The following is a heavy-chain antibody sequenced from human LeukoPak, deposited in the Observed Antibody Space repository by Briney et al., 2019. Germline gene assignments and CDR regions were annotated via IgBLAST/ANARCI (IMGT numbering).Heavy chain of an antibody. CDR2: IYYSGST. J-gene: IGHJ4*02. D-gene: IGHD6-13*01. V-gene: IGHV4-59*01. Sequence: SETLSLTCTVSGGSISSYYRSWIRQPPGKGLEWIGYIYYSGSTNYNPSLRSRVTISVDTSKNQFSLKLSSVTAADTAVYYCARAGMGYYFDYWGQGTLVTVSS. CDR1: GGSISSYY. CDR3: ARAGMGYYFDY.